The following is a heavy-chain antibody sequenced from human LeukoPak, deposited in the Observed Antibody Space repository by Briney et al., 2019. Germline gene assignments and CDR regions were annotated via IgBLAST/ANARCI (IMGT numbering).Heavy chain of an antibody. J-gene: IGHJ4*02. V-gene: IGHV4-34*01. D-gene: IGHD1-26*01. CDR2: INHSGST. CDR3: AREGSSHSDY. CDR1: GGSFSGYY. Sequence: PSETLSLTCAVYGGSFSGYYWSWIRQPPGKGLEWIGEINHSGSTNYNPSLKSRVTISVDTSKNQFSLKLSSVTAADTAVYYCAREGSSHSDYWGQGTLVTVSS.